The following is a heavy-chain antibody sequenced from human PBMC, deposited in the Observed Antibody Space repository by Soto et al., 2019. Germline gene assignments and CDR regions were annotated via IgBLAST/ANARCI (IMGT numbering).Heavy chain of an antibody. D-gene: IGHD2-15*01. Sequence: QVQLVQSGAEVKKPGSSVKVSCKASGGTFSSYTISWVRQAPGQGLEWMGRIIPILGIANYAQKFQGRVTINADKSTSTAYMELSSLRSEDTAVYYCARDPTSRYCSGGSCYSGGGAFDIWGQGTMVTVSS. CDR2: IIPILGIA. CDR1: GGTFSSYT. CDR3: ARDPTSRYCSGGSCYSGGGAFDI. V-gene: IGHV1-69*08. J-gene: IGHJ3*02.